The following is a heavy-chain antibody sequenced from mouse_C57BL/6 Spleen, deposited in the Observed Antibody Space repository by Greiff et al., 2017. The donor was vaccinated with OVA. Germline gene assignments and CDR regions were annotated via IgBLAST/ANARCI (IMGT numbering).Heavy chain of an antibody. CDR1: GFTFSNYW. V-gene: IGHV6-3*01. J-gene: IGHJ3*01. CDR3: TGDGNYLAWFAY. Sequence: DVQLVESGGGLVQPGGSMKLSCVASGFTFSNYWMNWVRQSPEKGLEWVAQIRLKSDNYATHYAESVKGRFTISRDDSKSSVYLQMNNLRAEDTGIYYCTGDGNYLAWFAYWGQGTLVTVSA. CDR2: IRLKSDNYAT. D-gene: IGHD2-1*01.